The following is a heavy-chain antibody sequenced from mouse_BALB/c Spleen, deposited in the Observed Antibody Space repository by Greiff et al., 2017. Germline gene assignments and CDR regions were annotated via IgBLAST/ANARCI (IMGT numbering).Heavy chain of an antibody. CDR2: ISSGSSTI. CDR1: GFTFSSFG. CDR3: ARNWENYFDY. Sequence: EVKLVESGGGLVQPGGSRKLSCAASGFTFSSFGMHWVRQAPEKGLEWVAYISSGSSTIYYADTAKGRFTISRDNPKNTLFLQMTSLRSEDTAMYYCARNWENYFDYWGQGTTLTVSS. V-gene: IGHV5-17*02. J-gene: IGHJ2*01. D-gene: IGHD4-1*01.